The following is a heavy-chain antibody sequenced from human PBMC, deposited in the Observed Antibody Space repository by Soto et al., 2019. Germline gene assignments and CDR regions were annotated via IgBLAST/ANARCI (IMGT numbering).Heavy chain of an antibody. CDR2: ISTYNGNT. Sequence: ASVKVSCKASGYTFTSYGISWVRQAPGQGLEWMGWISTYNGNTNYAQKLQGRVTMTTDTSTSTAYMELRSVTAADTAVYYCARDEEVAGDAFDNWGQGTMVTISS. J-gene: IGHJ3*02. CDR1: GYTFTSYG. V-gene: IGHV1-18*01. CDR3: ARDEEVAGDAFDN.